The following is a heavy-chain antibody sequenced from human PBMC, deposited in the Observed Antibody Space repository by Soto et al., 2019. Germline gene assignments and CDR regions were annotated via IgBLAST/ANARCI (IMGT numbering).Heavy chain of an antibody. CDR2: IYYSGST. CDR1: GGSISSGDYY. V-gene: IGHV4-30-4*01. J-gene: IGHJ6*02. D-gene: IGHD2-15*01. CDR3: ARDAGVYCSGGSCSRVSYYYYGMDV. Sequence: SETLSLTCTVSGGSISSGDYYWSWIRQPPGKGLEWIGYIYYSGSTYYNPSLKSRVTISVDTSKNQFSLKLSSVTAADTAVYYCARDAGVYCSGGSCSRVSYYYYGMDVWGQGTTVTV.